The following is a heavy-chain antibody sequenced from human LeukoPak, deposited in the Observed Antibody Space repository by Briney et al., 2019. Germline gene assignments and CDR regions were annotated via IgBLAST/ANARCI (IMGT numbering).Heavy chain of an antibody. CDR2: ISSSGSTI. V-gene: IGHV3-48*04. CDR3: ARDPGEQWLVSTSRSGAFDI. Sequence: PGGSLRLSCAASGFTFSSYWMSWVRQAPGKGLEWVSYISSSGSTIYYANSVKGRFTISRDNAKNSLYLQMNSLRAEDTAVYYCARDPGEQWLVSTSRSGAFDIWGQGTMVTVSS. J-gene: IGHJ3*02. D-gene: IGHD6-19*01. CDR1: GFTFSSYW.